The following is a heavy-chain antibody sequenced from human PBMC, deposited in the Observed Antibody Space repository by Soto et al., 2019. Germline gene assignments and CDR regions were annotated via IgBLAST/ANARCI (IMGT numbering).Heavy chain of an antibody. CDR3: ARESYYGSGATVVAY. CDR1: GASISSSSYY. D-gene: IGHD3-10*01. Sequence: PSETLSLTCTVSGASISSSSYYWGWIRQPPGKGLEWIGYIYYSGTTSYNPSLNSRVTMSVDTSKNQFSLKVNSVTAADTAVYYCARESYYGSGATVVAYWGQGTLVTVSS. CDR2: IYYSGTT. J-gene: IGHJ4*02. V-gene: IGHV4-61*01.